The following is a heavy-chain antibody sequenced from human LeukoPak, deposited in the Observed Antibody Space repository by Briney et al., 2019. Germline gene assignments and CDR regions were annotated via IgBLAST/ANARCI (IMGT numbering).Heavy chain of an antibody. J-gene: IGHJ6*03. CDR3: ARIRGYNRDYCYYYMDV. CDR1: GGSISSNNW. Sequence: SETLSLTCAVSGGSISSNNWWSWVRQPPGKGLEWIGEIHHSGSTNYNPSLKSRVTISVDKSKNQFSLKTNSVTAADTAVYYCARIRGYNRDYCYYYMDVWGKGTTVTVSS. CDR2: IHHSGST. V-gene: IGHV4-4*02. D-gene: IGHD6-13*01.